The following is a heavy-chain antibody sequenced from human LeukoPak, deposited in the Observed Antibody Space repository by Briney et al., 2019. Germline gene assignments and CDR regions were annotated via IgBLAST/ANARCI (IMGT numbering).Heavy chain of an antibody. CDR1: GYTFTGYY. V-gene: IGHV1-2*02. D-gene: IGHD2-15*01. CDR2: INPNSGGT. Sequence: GASVKVSCKASGYTFTGYYMHWVRQAPGQGLEWMGWINPNSGGTNYAQKFQGRVTMTRDTSISTAYMELSRLRSDDTAVYYCARILGYCSGGSCYGSFDYWGQGTLVTVSS. CDR3: ARILGYCSGGSCYGSFDY. J-gene: IGHJ4*02.